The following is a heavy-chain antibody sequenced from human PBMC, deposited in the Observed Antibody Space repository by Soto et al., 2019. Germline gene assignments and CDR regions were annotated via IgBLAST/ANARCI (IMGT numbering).Heavy chain of an antibody. Sequence: LRLSCAASGFTFSSYSMNWVRQAPGKGLEWVSSISSSSSYIYYADSVKGRFTISRDNAKNSLYLQMNSLRAEDTAVYYCARDKNLLRFLDAMDVWGQGTTVTVS. CDR2: ISSSSSYI. V-gene: IGHV3-21*01. J-gene: IGHJ6*02. CDR3: ARDKNLLRFLDAMDV. D-gene: IGHD3-3*01. CDR1: GFTFSSYS.